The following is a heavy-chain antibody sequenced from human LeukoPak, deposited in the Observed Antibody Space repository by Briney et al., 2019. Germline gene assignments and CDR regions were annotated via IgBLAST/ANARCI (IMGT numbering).Heavy chain of an antibody. J-gene: IGHJ4*02. CDR1: GFTFSSYS. D-gene: IGHD2-21*02. CDR3: ARDSRYCGGDCYSDY. Sequence: KPGGSLRLSCAASGFTFSSYSMNWVRQAPGKGLEWVSSISSSSTYLYYADSVKGRFTISRDNAKNSLYLQMNSLRAEDTAVYYCARDSRYCGGDCYSDYWGQGTLVTVSS. CDR2: ISSSSTYL. V-gene: IGHV3-21*01.